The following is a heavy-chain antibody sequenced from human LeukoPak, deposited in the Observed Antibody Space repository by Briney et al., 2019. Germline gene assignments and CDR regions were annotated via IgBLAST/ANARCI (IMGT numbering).Heavy chain of an antibody. V-gene: IGHV7-4-1*02. CDR1: GYIFTSYV. Sequence: ASVTVSCKASGYIFTSYVLHWVRQAPGQGLEWMGWINTNTGNPTYAQGFTGRFVFSLDTSVSTAYLQISSLKAEDTAVYYCARDMVVAAYYYYYGMDVWGQGTTVTVSS. CDR2: INTNTGNP. CDR3: ARDMVVAAYYYYYGMDV. D-gene: IGHD2-15*01. J-gene: IGHJ6*02.